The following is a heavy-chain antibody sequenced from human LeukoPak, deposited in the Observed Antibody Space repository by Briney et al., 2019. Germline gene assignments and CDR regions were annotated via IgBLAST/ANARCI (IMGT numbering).Heavy chain of an antibody. V-gene: IGHV4-39*01. J-gene: IGHJ4*02. CDR3: GRSEVVQDFDH. CDR1: GGSISSSSYY. D-gene: IGHD3-22*01. Sequence: ASETLSLTCTVSGGSISSSSYYWGWIRQPPGKGLEWIGSIYYSGSTYYNPSLKSRVTISVDTSKNQFSLKLSSVTAADTAVYYCGRSEVVQDFDHWGQGTLVTVSS. CDR2: IYYSGST.